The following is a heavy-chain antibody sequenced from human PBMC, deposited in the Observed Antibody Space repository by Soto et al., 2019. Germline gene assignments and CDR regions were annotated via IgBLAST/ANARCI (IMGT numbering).Heavy chain of an antibody. CDR3: AKRASGSYFDY. V-gene: IGHV3-23*01. D-gene: IGHD3-10*01. Sequence: PGGSLRLSCAASGFTFSSYAMSWVRQAPGKGLEWVSAISDQGDSTYYADSVKGRFTISRDSSKNTLDLQMNSLRAEDTAVYYCAKRASGSYFDYWSQGTLVTVSS. J-gene: IGHJ4*02. CDR2: ISDQGDST. CDR1: GFTFSSYA.